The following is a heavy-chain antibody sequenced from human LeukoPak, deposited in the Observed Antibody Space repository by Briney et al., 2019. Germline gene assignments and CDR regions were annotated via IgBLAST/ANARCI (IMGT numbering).Heavy chain of an antibody. D-gene: IGHD1-26*01. CDR3: ARQPDIGSGIDP. Sequence: SETLSLTCSVSGDSSSSYYWSWIRQPPGKGLEWIGYIYYSWSTKYNPSLKSRVSMSIDTSKRQFSLKLSSVTAADTAVYYCARQPDIGSGIDPWGQGTLVTVSS. CDR1: GDSSSSYY. J-gene: IGHJ5*02. V-gene: IGHV4-59*08. CDR2: IYYSWST.